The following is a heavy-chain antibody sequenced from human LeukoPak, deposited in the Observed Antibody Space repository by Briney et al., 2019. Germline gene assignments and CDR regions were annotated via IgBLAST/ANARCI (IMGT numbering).Heavy chain of an antibody. CDR2: ISGSGDNT. Sequence: GEFLRLSCAASGFTFSHYAMAWVRQPPGKGLEWVSGISGSGDNTYYIDSVKGRFTISRDNSKSTLYLQMNRLGADDTAIYYCAKDGEFYGSGRFYYLDYWGQGTLVTVSS. D-gene: IGHD3-10*01. CDR1: GFTFSHYA. CDR3: AKDGEFYGSGRFYYLDY. V-gene: IGHV3-23*01. J-gene: IGHJ4*02.